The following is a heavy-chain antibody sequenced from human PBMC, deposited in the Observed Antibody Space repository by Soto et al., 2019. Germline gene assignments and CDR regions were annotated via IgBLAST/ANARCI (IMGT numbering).Heavy chain of an antibody. V-gene: IGHV3-30*18. CDR3: AKDKYGGSGSYFDY. Sequence: GGSLRLSCAASGFTSSSYGMHWVRQAPGKGLEWVAVISYDGSNKYYADSVKGRFTISRDNSKNTLYLQMNSLRAEDTAVYYCAKDKYGGSGSYFDYWGQGTLVTVSS. CDR2: ISYDGSNK. J-gene: IGHJ4*02. CDR1: GFTSSSYG. D-gene: IGHD3-10*01.